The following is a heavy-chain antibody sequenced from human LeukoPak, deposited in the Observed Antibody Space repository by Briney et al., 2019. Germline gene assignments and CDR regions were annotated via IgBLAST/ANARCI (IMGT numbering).Heavy chain of an antibody. V-gene: IGHV4-39*07. CDR1: GGSISSSSYY. CDR2: IYYSGST. Sequence: ASETLSLTCTVSGGSISSSSYYWGWIRQPPGKGLEWIGSIYYSGSTYYNPSLKSRVTISVDTSKNQFSLKLSSVTAADTAVYYCACEKRLDEPVDYWGQGTLVTVSS. CDR3: ACEKRLDEPVDY. J-gene: IGHJ4*02. D-gene: IGHD1-1*01.